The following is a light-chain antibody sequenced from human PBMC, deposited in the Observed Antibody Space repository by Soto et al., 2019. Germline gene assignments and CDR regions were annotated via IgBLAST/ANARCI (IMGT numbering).Light chain of an antibody. CDR2: AAS. J-gene: IGKJ2*01. V-gene: IGKV1-39*01. Sequence: DIQMTQSPSSLPASVGDRVTLTCRASQSISTYLNWYQQNPGKAPQLLIYAASSLQSGVPSRLRGSGAGTDVTLTISSLQPEDFATYYCQQSYTIPYTFGQGTKLEIK. CDR3: QQSYTIPYT. CDR1: QSISTY.